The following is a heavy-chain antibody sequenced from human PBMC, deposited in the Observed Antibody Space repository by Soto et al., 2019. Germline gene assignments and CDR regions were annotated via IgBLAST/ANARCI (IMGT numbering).Heavy chain of an antibody. CDR2: IKSRDDGGAT. V-gene: IGHV3-15*01. J-gene: IGHJ5*02. CDR1: GFTFSNEW. D-gene: IGHD6-13*01. CDR3: ITYIVAAATVYDH. Sequence: GGSLRLSCAASGFTFSNEWLSWVRQAPGKGLEWVGRIKSRDDGGATNYATTVKGRFIISRDDSKNTLYLQLNNLKPEDTAVYYCITYIVAAATVYDHWGQGTLVTVSS.